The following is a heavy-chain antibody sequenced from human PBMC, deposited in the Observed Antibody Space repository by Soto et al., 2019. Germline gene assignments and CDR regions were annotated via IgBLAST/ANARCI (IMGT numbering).Heavy chain of an antibody. CDR1: GFIFSNYA. D-gene: IGHD6-19*01. CDR2: ISHDGSNR. J-gene: IGHJ4*02. CDR3: AKDISTYSGRYTYYFDN. Sequence: GGSRRLSCGASGFIFSNYAKHLVRQAPGKGLEWVAIISHDGSNRYYEDSVKGRFAISRANSKNTLYLEMNSLRAEDTAIYYCAKDISTYSGRYTYYFDNWGQGTLVTAPQ. V-gene: IGHV3-30*18.